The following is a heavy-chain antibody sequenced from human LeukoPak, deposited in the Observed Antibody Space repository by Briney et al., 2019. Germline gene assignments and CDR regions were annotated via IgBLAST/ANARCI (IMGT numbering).Heavy chain of an antibody. V-gene: IGHV3-23*01. CDR3: AKGRVAAADDCIDC. CDR1: GFTFSSYA. J-gene: IGHJ4*02. CDR2: VSTGGRST. D-gene: IGHD6-13*01. Sequence: PEGSLSLSCAASGFTFSSYAMSWVRQAPGKGLEWVSTVSTGGRSTYYAASVKGRFTISRDNSKNTLYLQMNNLRAEDTAIYYCAKGRVAAADDCIDCWGQGTLVTVSS.